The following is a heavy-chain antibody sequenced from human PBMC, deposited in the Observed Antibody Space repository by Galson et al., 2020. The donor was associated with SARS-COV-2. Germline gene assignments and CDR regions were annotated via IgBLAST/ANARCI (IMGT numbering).Heavy chain of an antibody. CDR3: ARLPVVRGVDY. J-gene: IGHJ4*02. V-gene: IGHV4-59*01. D-gene: IGHD3-10*01. CDR2: LYSGGKT. CDR1: GGSINIYY. Sequence: ASETLSLTCTVSGGSINIYYWSWIRQSPEKGLEWIGYLYSGGKTNYNTSLESRVTTSVDTSKNQFSLKLSSVTAADTALYYCARLPVVRGVDYWGQGILVTVSS.